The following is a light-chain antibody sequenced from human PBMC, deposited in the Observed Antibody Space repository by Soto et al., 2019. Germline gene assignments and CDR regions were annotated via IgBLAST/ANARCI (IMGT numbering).Light chain of an antibody. Sequence: XSVLTQPPSASGTPGQRVTISCSGSSSNIGSNTVNWYQQLPGTAPKLLIYSNNQRPSGVPDRFSGSKSGTSASLAISGLQSEDEADYYCAAWDASLNGYVFGTGTKVTVL. CDR2: SNN. CDR1: SSNIGSNT. CDR3: AAWDASLNGYV. J-gene: IGLJ1*01. V-gene: IGLV1-44*01.